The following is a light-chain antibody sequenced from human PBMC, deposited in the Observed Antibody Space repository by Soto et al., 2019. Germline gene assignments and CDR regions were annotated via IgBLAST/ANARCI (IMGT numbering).Light chain of an antibody. Sequence: QSALTQPPSVSGSPGQSVTISCTGTSSDSGGYNYVSWYQQLPGKAPKLMIYDVSKRPSGVPDRFSGSNSGNTASLTISGLQAEDEADYYCCSYAGTTHVFGTGTKLTVL. CDR2: DVS. CDR3: CSYAGTTHV. J-gene: IGLJ1*01. CDR1: SSDSGGYNY. V-gene: IGLV2-11*01.